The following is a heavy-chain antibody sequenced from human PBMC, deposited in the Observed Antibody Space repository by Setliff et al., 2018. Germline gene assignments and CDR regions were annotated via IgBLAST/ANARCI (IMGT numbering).Heavy chain of an antibody. J-gene: IGHJ4*02. D-gene: IGHD6-13*01. V-gene: IGHV3-23*01. CDR1: GFTFNTYA. CDR3: VKDVVGYSSTWPKRDYFDY. Sequence: PVGSLRLSCAASGFTFNTYAMSWVRQPPGKGLEWVSSISDTALGIYYADSVRGRFTISRDSSKKTLYLQMNSLRAEDTAVYYCVKDVVGYSSTWPKRDYFDYWGQGTLVTVSS. CDR2: ISDTALGI.